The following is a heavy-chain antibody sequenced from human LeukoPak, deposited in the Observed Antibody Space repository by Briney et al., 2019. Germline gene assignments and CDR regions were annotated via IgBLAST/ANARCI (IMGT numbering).Heavy chain of an antibody. CDR1: GGSISSSSYY. CDR2: IYYSGST. J-gene: IGHJ4*02. CDR3: ARLGDRQVLGN. D-gene: IGHD6-6*01. Sequence: PSETLSLTCTVSGGSISSSSYYWGWIRQPPGKGLEWIGSIYYSGSTYYNPSLKSRVTISVDTSKNQFSLKLSSVTAEDTAVYYCARLGDRQVLGNWGQGTLVTVSS. V-gene: IGHV4-39*07.